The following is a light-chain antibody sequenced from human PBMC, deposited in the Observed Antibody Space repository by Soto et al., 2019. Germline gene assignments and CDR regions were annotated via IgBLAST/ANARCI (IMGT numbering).Light chain of an antibody. CDR2: GAS. Sequence: EIVLTQSPGTLSLSPGERATLSCRASQSVSSSYLAWYQQKPGQAPRLLIYGASSRATGIPDRFSGSGSGTDFTLTISRLEPEDFAVYYCQQYGSSQLTFGRGTKVEIK. CDR3: QQYGSSQLT. J-gene: IGKJ4*01. V-gene: IGKV3-20*01. CDR1: QSVSSSY.